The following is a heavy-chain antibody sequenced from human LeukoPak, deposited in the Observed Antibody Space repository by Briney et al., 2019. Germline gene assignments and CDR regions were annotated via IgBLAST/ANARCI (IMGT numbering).Heavy chain of an antibody. Sequence: SVKVSCKASGGTFSRYGISWVRQAPGQGLEWMGVIVPIHETANYAQKFQGRVTITADESTSTAYMELSSLRSEDTAVYYCARDRQQLVPLDAFDIWGQGTMVTVSS. CDR3: ARDRQQLVPLDAFDI. J-gene: IGHJ3*02. D-gene: IGHD6-13*01. V-gene: IGHV1-69*01. CDR1: GGTFSRYG. CDR2: IVPIHETA.